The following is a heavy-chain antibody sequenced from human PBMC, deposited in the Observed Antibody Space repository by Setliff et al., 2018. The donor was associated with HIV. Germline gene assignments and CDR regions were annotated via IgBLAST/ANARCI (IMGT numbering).Heavy chain of an antibody. V-gene: IGHV4-61*09. CDR2: IYATGGT. D-gene: IGHD2-2*01. CDR1: GGSISSRTYY. CDR3: AREGTYCSSTICYDWFDP. J-gene: IGHJ5*02. Sequence: PSETLSLTCTVSGGSISSRTYYWSWIRQPAGKGPEWIGHIYATGGTNYNPSLKSRLTISMDTSKNQFSLNLSSVTAADTAVYCCAREGTYCSSTICYDWFDPWGQGTLVTVSS.